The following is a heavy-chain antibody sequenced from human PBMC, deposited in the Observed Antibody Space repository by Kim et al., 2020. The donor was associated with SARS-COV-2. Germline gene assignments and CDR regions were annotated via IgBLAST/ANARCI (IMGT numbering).Heavy chain of an antibody. CDR3: ARGHTNDYGDYACDY. CDR2: IYYSGST. J-gene: IGHJ4*02. D-gene: IGHD4-17*01. V-gene: IGHV4-61*01. CDR1: GGSVSSGSYY. Sequence: SETLSLTCTVSGGSVSSGSYYWSWIRQPPGKGLEWIGYIYYSGSTNYNPSLNSRGTISVDTSKNQFSLKLSSVTAADTAVYYCARGHTNDYGDYACDYWGQGAPGTVSS.